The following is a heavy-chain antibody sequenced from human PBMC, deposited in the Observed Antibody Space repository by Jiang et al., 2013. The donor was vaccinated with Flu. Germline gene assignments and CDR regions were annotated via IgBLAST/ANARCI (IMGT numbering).Heavy chain of an antibody. Sequence: SGAEVKKPGSSVKVSCKASGGTFSSYAISWVRQAPGQGLEWMGGIIPIFGTANYAQKFQGRVTITADESTSTAYMELSSLRSEDTAVYYCARDSRSYYDSSGYYLYWFDPWGQGTLVTVSS. V-gene: IGHV1-69*01. J-gene: IGHJ5*02. CDR3: ARDSRSYYDSSGYYLYWFDP. CDR2: IIPIFGTA. CDR1: GGTFSSYA. D-gene: IGHD3-22*01.